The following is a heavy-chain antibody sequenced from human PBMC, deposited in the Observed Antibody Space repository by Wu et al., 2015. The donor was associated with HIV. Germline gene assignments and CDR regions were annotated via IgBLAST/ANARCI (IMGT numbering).Heavy chain of an antibody. Sequence: QVQLLQSGAEVKNPGSSVRVSCKASGYTFTNYDVNWVRQSTTQGLEWLGWMNADSGITGYARKFQGRVTMTRNTSISTAYMELSSLRSEDTAVYYCARGGGVDYYDNWFDPGAREPWSPSPQ. D-gene: IGHD3-16*01. CDR2: MNADSGIT. V-gene: IGHV1-8*02. J-gene: IGHJ5*02. CDR1: GYTFTNYD. CDR3: ARGGGVDYYDNWFDP.